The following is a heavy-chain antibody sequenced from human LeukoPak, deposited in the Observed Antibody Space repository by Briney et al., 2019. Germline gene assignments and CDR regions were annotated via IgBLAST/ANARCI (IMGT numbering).Heavy chain of an antibody. Sequence: SETLSLTCAVSGYSISSGYYWGWIRQPPGKGLEWIGSIYHSGSTYYNPSLKSRVTISVDTSKNQFSQKLSSVTAADTAVYYCARTRIVVVIAALDAFDIWGQGTMVTVSS. D-gene: IGHD2-21*01. CDR2: IYHSGST. J-gene: IGHJ3*02. V-gene: IGHV4-38-2*01. CDR1: GYSISSGYY. CDR3: ARTRIVVVIAALDAFDI.